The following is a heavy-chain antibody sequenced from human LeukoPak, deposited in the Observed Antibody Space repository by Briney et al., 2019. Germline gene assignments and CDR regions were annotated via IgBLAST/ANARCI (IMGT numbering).Heavy chain of an antibody. Sequence: SETLSLTRTVSGGSISSYYWSWIRQPPGKGLEWIGYIYYSGSTNYNPSLKSRVTISVDTSKNQFSLKLSSVTAAETAVYYCARTRYSGRYGDYFDYWGQGTLVTVSS. V-gene: IGHV4-59*08. CDR1: GGSISSYY. D-gene: IGHD1-26*01. CDR2: IYYSGST. J-gene: IGHJ4*02. CDR3: ARTRYSGRYGDYFDY.